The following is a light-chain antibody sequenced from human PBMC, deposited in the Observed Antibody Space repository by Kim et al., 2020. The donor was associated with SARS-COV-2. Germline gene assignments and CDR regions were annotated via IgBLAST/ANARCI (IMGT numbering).Light chain of an antibody. V-gene: IGKV1-13*02. CDR3: QQFNSYTYT. Sequence: AIQLTQSPSSLSASVGDRVTITCRASQGISSALAWYQQKPGKAPKLLIYDASSLESGVPSRFSCSGSGTDFTLTISSLQPEDFATYYCQQFNSYTYTCGQGTKLEI. CDR1: QGISSA. CDR2: DAS. J-gene: IGKJ2*01.